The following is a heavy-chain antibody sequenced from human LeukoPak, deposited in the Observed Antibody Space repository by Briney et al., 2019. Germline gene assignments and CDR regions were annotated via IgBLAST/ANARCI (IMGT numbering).Heavy chain of an antibody. CDR1: GFIVSNNY. CDR3: ARSPENVLRFLEWSFGAFDI. CDR2: LYNAGST. D-gene: IGHD3-3*01. Sequence: GGSLRLSCVASGFIVSNNYMSWVRQAPGKGLEWVSVLYNAGSTYYADSVKGRFTISRDNSKNTLYLQMYSLRAEDTAVYYCARSPENVLRFLEWSFGAFDIWGQGTMVTVSS. J-gene: IGHJ3*02. V-gene: IGHV3-53*01.